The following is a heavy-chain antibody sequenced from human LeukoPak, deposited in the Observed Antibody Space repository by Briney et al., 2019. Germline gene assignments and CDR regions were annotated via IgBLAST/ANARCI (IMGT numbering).Heavy chain of an antibody. CDR3: ARDGYGSGSYFEA. V-gene: IGHV3-48*02. Sequence: PGGSLRLSCAASAFTFSTYSINWVRQAPGKGLEWVSYISSSSSNIQYADSVKGRFTISRDNAKNSLYLQMNSLRDEDTAVYYCARDGYGSGSYFEARGQGTLVTVSS. D-gene: IGHD3-10*01. J-gene: IGHJ4*02. CDR2: ISSSSSNI. CDR1: AFTFSTYS.